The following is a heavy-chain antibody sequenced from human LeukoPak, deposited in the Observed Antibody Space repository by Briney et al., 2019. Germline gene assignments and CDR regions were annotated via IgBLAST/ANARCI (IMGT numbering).Heavy chain of an antibody. D-gene: IGHD2-2*02. CDR3: ARGGRIVVVPAAIRRGGEGYNWFDP. Sequence: GRSLRLSCAASGFTFSSYGMHWVRQAPGKGLEWVAVIWYDGSNKYYADSVKGRFTISRDNSKNTLYLQMNSLRSEDTAVYYCARGGRIVVVPAAIRRGGEGYNWFDPWGQGTLVTVSS. CDR1: GFTFSSYG. J-gene: IGHJ5*02. CDR2: IWYDGSNK. V-gene: IGHV3-33*01.